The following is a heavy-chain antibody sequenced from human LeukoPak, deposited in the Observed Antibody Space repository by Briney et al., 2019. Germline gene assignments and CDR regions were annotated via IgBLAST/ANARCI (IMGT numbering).Heavy chain of an antibody. D-gene: IGHD6-13*01. CDR2: IASDSTI. CDR1: GFILSTSE. CDR3: ARDPGEQLVSGSFDY. Sequence: GGSLRLSCVASGFILSTSEMNWVRQAPGKGLEWVSFIASDSTIYYADSVKGRFTISRDNSKNTLYLQMNSLRAEDTAVYYCARDPGEQLVSGSFDYWGQGTLVTVSS. J-gene: IGHJ4*02. V-gene: IGHV3-48*03.